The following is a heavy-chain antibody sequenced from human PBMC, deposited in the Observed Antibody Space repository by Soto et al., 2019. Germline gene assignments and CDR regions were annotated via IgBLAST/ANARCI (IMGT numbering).Heavy chain of an antibody. Sequence: PSGTLALTSRASGDFLTTYYWNWIRQSPGKGLEWIGYIFYGGHTNYNPSLRGRATISVDTSKNQFSLKLSSVTAADTAVYYCARSPQYSSCLNGGFDYWGHVTLFPVSS. CDR3: ARSPQYSSCLNGGFDY. CDR2: IFYGGHT. D-gene: IGHD6-19*01. CDR1: GDFLTTYY. V-gene: IGHV4-59*07. J-gene: IGHJ4*01.